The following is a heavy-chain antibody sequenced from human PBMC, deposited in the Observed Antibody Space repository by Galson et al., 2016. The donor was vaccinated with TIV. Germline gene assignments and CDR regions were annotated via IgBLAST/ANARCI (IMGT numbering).Heavy chain of an antibody. V-gene: IGHV3-66*02. CDR3: ARDRVVDATYYYYYYGLGV. Sequence: SLRLSCAASELSVSINYMTWVRQAPGKGLEWVSLISDGGNTYYPDSVKGRFTISGDKSKNTLYLQMTSLRVEDTAVYYCARDRVVDATYYYYYYGLGVWGQGTAVTVSS. CDR1: ELSVSINY. D-gene: IGHD2-15*01. CDR2: ISDGGNT. J-gene: IGHJ6*02.